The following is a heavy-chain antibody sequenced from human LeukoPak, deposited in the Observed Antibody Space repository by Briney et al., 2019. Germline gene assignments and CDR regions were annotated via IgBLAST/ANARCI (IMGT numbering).Heavy chain of an antibody. V-gene: IGHV1-69*05. CDR2: IIPIFGTA. Sequence: GASVKVSCKASGGTFSSYAISWVRQAPGQGREWMGRIIPIFGTANYAQKFQGRVTITTDESTSTAYMELSSLRSEDTAVYYCARGRRPSYSSSWYPAFDYWGQGTLVTVSS. D-gene: IGHD6-13*01. J-gene: IGHJ4*02. CDR3: ARGRRPSYSSSWYPAFDY. CDR1: GGTFSSYA.